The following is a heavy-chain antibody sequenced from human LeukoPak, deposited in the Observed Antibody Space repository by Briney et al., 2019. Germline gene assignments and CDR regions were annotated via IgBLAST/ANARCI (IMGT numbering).Heavy chain of an antibody. Sequence: SETLSLTCTVSSGSISSTNYCWGWIRQPPGKGLEWIGSIYYSGSTYYNPSLKSRVTISVDTSKNQFSLKLSSVTAADTAVYYCARVKGYANFDYWGQGTLVTVSS. CDR3: ARVKGYANFDY. CDR2: IYYSGST. V-gene: IGHV4-39*07. J-gene: IGHJ4*02. CDR1: SGSISSTNYC. D-gene: IGHD5-12*01.